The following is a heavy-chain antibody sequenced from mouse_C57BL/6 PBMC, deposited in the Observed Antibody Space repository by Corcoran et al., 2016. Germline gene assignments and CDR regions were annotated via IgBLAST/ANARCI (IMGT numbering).Heavy chain of an antibody. Sequence: QIQLVQSGPELKKPGETVKISCKASGYTFTTYGMSWVKQAPGKGLKWMGWINTYSGVPTYADDFKGRFAFSLETSASTAYLQINNLKNEDTATYFCERGIYYGNLAWFAYWGQGTLVTVSA. D-gene: IGHD2-1*01. J-gene: IGHJ3*01. V-gene: IGHV9-3*01. CDR1: GYTFTTYG. CDR2: INTYSGVP. CDR3: ERGIYYGNLAWFAY.